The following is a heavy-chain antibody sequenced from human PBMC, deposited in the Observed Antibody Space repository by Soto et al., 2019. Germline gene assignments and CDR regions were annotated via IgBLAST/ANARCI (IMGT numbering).Heavy chain of an antibody. V-gene: IGHV3-48*04. J-gene: IGHJ4*02. CDR1: GFTFSSYS. CDR2: ISSSSSTI. D-gene: IGHD3-22*01. Sequence: GGSLRLSCAASGFTFSSYSMNWVRQAPGKGLEWVSYISSSSSTIYYADSVKGRFTISRDNAKNTLYLQINSLRAEDTAVYYCARDLRVRDYYDSSGYYFDYWGQGTLVTVSS. CDR3: ARDLRVRDYYDSSGYYFDY.